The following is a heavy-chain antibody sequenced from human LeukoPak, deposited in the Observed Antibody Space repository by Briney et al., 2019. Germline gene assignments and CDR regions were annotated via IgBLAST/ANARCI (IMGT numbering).Heavy chain of an antibody. V-gene: IGHV1-18*01. CDR1: GYTFTNYG. D-gene: IGHD3-10*01. Sequence: GASVKVSCKTSGYTFTNYGISWVRQAPGQGLEWMGWISAYNGNTRYAQNLQGRVTMTRNTSISTAYMELSSLRSEDTAVYYCARGGSGSYYWGQGTLVTVSS. CDR2: ISAYNGNT. CDR3: ARGGSGSYY. J-gene: IGHJ4*02.